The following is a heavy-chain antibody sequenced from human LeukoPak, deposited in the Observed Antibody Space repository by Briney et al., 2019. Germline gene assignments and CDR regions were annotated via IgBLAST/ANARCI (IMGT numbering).Heavy chain of an antibody. CDR3: AKEPPIVVEMDV. CDR1: GFTFSSYW. CDR2: IRYDGSNK. V-gene: IGHV3-30*02. D-gene: IGHD2-2*01. Sequence: PGGSLRLSCAASGFTFSSYWMSWVRQAPGKGLEWVAFIRYDGSNKYYADSVKGRFTISRDNSKNTLYLQMNSLRAEDTAVYYCAKEPPIVVEMDVWGKGTTVTVSS. J-gene: IGHJ6*04.